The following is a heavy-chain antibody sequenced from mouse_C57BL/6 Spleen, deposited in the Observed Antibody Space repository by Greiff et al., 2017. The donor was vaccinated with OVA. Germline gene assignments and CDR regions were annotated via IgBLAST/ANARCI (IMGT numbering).Heavy chain of an antibody. J-gene: IGHJ3*01. V-gene: IGHV1-74*01. CDR3: AIGDSNPAWFAY. CDR1: GYTFTSYW. D-gene: IGHD2-5*01. Sequence: QVQLQQPGAELVKPGASVKVSCKASGYTFTSYWMHWVKQRPGQGLEWIGRIHPSDSDTNYNQKFKGKATLTVDKSSSTAYMQLSSLTSEDSAVYDWAIGDSNPAWFAYWGQGTLVTVSA. CDR2: IHPSDSDT.